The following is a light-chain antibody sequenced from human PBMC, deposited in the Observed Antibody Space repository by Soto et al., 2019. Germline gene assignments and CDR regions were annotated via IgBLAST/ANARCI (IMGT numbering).Light chain of an antibody. CDR2: AAS. V-gene: IGKV1-39*01. Sequence: DIQMTQSPSSLSASVGDRVTITCRASQSISSYLNWYQQKPGKAPKLLIYAASSLQSGVPSRFSGSGSGTDFTRTISSLQPEDFATYYCQRSYSTLYALGQGTKLEIK. J-gene: IGKJ2*01. CDR3: QRSYSTLYA. CDR1: QSISSY.